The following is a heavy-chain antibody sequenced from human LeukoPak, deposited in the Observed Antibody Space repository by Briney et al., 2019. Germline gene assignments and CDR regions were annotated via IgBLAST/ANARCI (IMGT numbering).Heavy chain of an antibody. Sequence: GGSLRLSCAASGFTFSDYYMSWIRQAPGKRLEWVSYISSSGSTIYYADSVKGRFTISRDSAKNSLYLQMNSLRAEDTAVYYCARDYFDWNYDYWGQGTLVTVSS. V-gene: IGHV3-11*04. J-gene: IGHJ4*02. D-gene: IGHD1-1*01. CDR1: GFTFSDYY. CDR2: ISSSGSTI. CDR3: ARDYFDWNYDY.